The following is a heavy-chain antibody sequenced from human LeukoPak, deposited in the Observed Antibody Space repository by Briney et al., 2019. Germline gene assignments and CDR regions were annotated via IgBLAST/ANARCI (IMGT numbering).Heavy chain of an antibody. V-gene: IGHV3-23*01. J-gene: IGHJ4*02. Sequence: PGGSLRLSCAASGFTFSSFAMSWVRHAPGEGLEWVSAIGGSGGSTNYADSVKDRLTISRNNSKNRLYLQMNSLRAEDTAVYYFVKGSSTVTTVDHWGEGTLVTVSS. CDR1: GFTFSSFA. CDR3: VKGSSTVTTVDH. D-gene: IGHD5-24*01. CDR2: IGGSGGST.